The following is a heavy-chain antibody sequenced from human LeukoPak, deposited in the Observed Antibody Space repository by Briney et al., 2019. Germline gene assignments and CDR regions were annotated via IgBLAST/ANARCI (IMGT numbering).Heavy chain of an antibody. Sequence: PGGPLRLSCAASGFTFSSYWMSWVRQAPGKGLEWVASIKQDGSEKYYVDSVKGRFTISRDNAKNSLYLQMNSLRAEDTAVYYCARNLYYYDSSGYYYYWGQGTLVTVSS. D-gene: IGHD3-22*01. V-gene: IGHV3-7*01. J-gene: IGHJ4*02. CDR1: GFTFSSYW. CDR3: ARNLYYYDSSGYYYY. CDR2: IKQDGSEK.